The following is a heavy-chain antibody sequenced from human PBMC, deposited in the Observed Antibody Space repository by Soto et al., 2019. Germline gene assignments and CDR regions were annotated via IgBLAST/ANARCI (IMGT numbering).Heavy chain of an antibody. CDR2: IYPGDSDT. Sequence: GECLKSSGDGSGYNLKTDWIGWVRQMPGKGLEWMALIYPGDSDTRYSPSFEGQVTLSVDRSISTAYLQWSSLKASDTAIYYCATSTVSYVDIVSSTTRGYFDHWGQGTLVTVSS. V-gene: IGHV5-51*01. CDR3: ATSTVSYVDIVSSTTRGYFDH. CDR1: GYNLKTDW. D-gene: IGHD5-12*01. J-gene: IGHJ4*02.